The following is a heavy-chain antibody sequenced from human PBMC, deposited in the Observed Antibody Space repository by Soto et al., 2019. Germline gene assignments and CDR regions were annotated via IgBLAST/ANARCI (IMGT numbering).Heavy chain of an antibody. CDR1: GGSISSGGYS. J-gene: IGHJ4*02. D-gene: IGHD2-2*01. CDR3: ARVHCNSTTCHVFDY. CDR2: IYHSGST. Sequence: SETLSLTCAVSGGSISSGGYSWSWIRQPPGKGLEWIGYIYHSGSTYYNPSLKSRVTISVDRSKNQFSLKLSSVTAADTAVYYCARVHCNSTTCHVFDYWGRGTLVTVSS. V-gene: IGHV4-30-2*01.